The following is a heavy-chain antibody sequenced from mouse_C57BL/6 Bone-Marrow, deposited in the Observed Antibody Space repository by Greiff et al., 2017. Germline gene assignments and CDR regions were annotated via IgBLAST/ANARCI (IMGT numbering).Heavy chain of an antibody. J-gene: IGHJ3*01. CDR1: GFNIKDDY. CDR3: TIDSSGPAWFAY. Sequence: EVQVVESGAELVRPGASVKLSCTASGFNIKDDYMHWVKQRPEQGLEWIGWIDPENGDTEYASKFQGKATITADTSSNTAYLQLSSLTSEDTAVYYCTIDSSGPAWFAYWGQGTLVTVSA. V-gene: IGHV14-4*01. D-gene: IGHD3-2*02. CDR2: IDPENGDT.